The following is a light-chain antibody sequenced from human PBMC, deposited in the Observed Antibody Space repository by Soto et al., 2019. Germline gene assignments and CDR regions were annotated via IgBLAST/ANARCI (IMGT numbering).Light chain of an antibody. CDR2: DVS. CDR3: SSYTSNSTFEGV. V-gene: IGLV2-14*01. Sequence: QSVLTQPASVSGSPGQSITISCTGTSSDVGGYNYVSWYQQRPGKAPKVMIYDVSNRPSGVSNRFSGSKSGNTASLTISGLQAEDDTDYYCSSYTSNSTFEGVFGTGTEVTVL. J-gene: IGLJ1*01. CDR1: SSDVGGYNY.